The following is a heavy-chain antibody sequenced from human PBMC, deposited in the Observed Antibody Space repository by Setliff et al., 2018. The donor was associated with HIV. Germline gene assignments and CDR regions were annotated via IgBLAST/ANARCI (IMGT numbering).Heavy chain of an antibody. CDR1: GFTFSYSW. V-gene: IGHV3-15*01. D-gene: IGHD6-13*01. Sequence: PGESLRLSCAASGFTFSYSWMNWVRQAPGKGLEWVGRIKSKIDGGTADYAAPVKGRFTISRDDSKNTLYLQMDSLKIEDTAMYYCTSRPPNSSSRRFDPWGQGTLVTVS. CDR2: IKSKIDGGTA. J-gene: IGHJ5*02. CDR3: TSRPPNSSSRRFDP.